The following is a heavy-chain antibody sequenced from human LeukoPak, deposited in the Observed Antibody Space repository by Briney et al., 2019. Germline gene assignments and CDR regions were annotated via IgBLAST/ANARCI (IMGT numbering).Heavy chain of an antibody. CDR3: ARDLEGYDSSGYYLQSFDY. V-gene: IGHV3-21*01. J-gene: IGHJ4*02. CDR2: ISSSSSYI. CDR1: GFTFSSHS. Sequence: GGSLRLSCAASGFTFSSHSMNWVRQAPGKGLEWVSSISSSSSYIYYADSVKGRFTISRDNAKNSLYLQMNSLRAEDTAVYYCARDLEGYDSSGYYLQSFDYWGQGTLVTVSS. D-gene: IGHD3-22*01.